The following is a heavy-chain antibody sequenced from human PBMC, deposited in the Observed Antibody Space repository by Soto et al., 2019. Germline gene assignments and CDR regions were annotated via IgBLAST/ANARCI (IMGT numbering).Heavy chain of an antibody. V-gene: IGHV3-20*04. CDR3: ARLYSSGWYGPGRY. CDR1: GFTFNYYW. D-gene: IGHD6-19*01. J-gene: IGHJ4*02. Sequence: GGSLRLSCVASGFTFNYYWMHWVRQAPGKGLEWVSGINWNGGSTGYADSVKGRFTISRDNAKNSLYLQMNSLRAEDTALYYCARLYSSGWYGPGRYWGQGTLVTVSS. CDR2: INWNGGST.